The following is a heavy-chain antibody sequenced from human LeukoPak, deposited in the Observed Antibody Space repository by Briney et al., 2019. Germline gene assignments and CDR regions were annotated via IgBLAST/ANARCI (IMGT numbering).Heavy chain of an antibody. D-gene: IGHD2-21*02. Sequence: GGSLRLSCAASGFTVSSNYMSWVRQAPGKGLEWVSVINSGGSTYYADSVEGRFTISRDNSKNTLYLQMNSLRAEDTAVYYCAGSLAYCGGDCRLGDYWGQGTLVTVSS. CDR3: AGSLAYCGGDCRLGDY. V-gene: IGHV3-66*01. CDR1: GFTVSSNY. CDR2: INSGGST. J-gene: IGHJ4*02.